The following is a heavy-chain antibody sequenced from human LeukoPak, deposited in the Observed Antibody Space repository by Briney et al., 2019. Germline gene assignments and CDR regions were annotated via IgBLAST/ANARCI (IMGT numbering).Heavy chain of an antibody. V-gene: IGHV4-59*01. D-gene: IGHD6-6*01. J-gene: IGHJ4*02. CDR1: GGSISSYY. CDR3: ARLKLGMLDY. Sequence: SETLSLTCTVSGGSISSYYWSLIRQPPGKGLEWIGYIYYSGSTNYNPSLKSRVTISVDTSKNQFSLKLSSVTAADTAVYYCARLKLGMLDYWGQGTLVTVSS. CDR2: IYYSGST.